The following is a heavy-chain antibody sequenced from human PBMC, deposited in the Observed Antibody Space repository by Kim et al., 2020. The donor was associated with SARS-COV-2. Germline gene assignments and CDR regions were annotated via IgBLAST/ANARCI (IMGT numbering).Heavy chain of an antibody. D-gene: IGHD5-12*01. Sequence: ASVKVSCKVSGYTLTELSMHWVRQAPGKGLEWMGGFDPEDGETIYAQKFQGRVTMTEDTSTDTAYMELSSLRSEDTAVYYCATSPRMERWLQLQAAFDIWGQGTMVTVSS. V-gene: IGHV1-24*01. J-gene: IGHJ3*02. CDR3: ATSPRMERWLQLQAAFDI. CDR1: GYTLTELS. CDR2: FDPEDGET.